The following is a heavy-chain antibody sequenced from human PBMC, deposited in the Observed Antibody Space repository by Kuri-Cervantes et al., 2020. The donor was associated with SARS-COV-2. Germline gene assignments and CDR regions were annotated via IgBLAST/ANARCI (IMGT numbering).Heavy chain of an antibody. D-gene: IGHD2-15*01. Sequence: ASVKVSCKASGYTFTSYDINWVRQATGQGLEWMGWMNPNSGNTGYAQKFQGRVTMTTDTSTSTAYMELRSLRSDDTAVYYCARGGCCGCSCYYGWGSWFDPWGQGTLVTVSS. CDR3: ARGGCCGCSCYYGWGSWFDP. CDR2: MNPNSGNT. J-gene: IGHJ5*02. V-gene: IGHV1-8*01. CDR1: GYTFTSYD.